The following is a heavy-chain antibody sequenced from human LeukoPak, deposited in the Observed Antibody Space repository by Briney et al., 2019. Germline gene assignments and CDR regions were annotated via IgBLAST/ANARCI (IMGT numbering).Heavy chain of an antibody. Sequence: PSETLSLTCTVSGGSISSSSYYWGWIRQPPGKGLEWIGSIYYSGSTYYNPSLKSRVTISVDTSKNQFSLKLSSVTAADTAVYYCARRGPSQLDPWGQGTLVTVSS. CDR2: IYYSGST. V-gene: IGHV4-39*01. CDR3: ARRGPSQLDP. J-gene: IGHJ5*02. CDR1: GGSISSSSYY. D-gene: IGHD1-26*01.